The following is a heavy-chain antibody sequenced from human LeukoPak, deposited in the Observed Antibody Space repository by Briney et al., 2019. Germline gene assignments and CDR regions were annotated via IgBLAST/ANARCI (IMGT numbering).Heavy chain of an antibody. CDR3: ARGYGSGSYYF. D-gene: IGHD3-10*01. Sequence: GGSLRLSCAASGFSVSSNYMNWVRQAPGKGLEWVSITYNAGTTYYTDSVKGRFTISRDNSKNTLYLQMNSLRADDTAVYYCARGYGSGSYYFWGQGTLVTVSS. V-gene: IGHV3-66*01. CDR1: GFSVSSNY. J-gene: IGHJ4*02. CDR2: TYNAGTT.